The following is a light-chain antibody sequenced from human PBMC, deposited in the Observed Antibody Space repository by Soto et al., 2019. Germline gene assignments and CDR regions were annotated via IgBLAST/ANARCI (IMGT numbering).Light chain of an antibody. CDR1: QGISSY. V-gene: IGKV1-9*01. J-gene: IGKJ4*01. CDR2: AVS. Sequence: DIQLTQSPSFLSASVGDRVTITCRASQGISSYLAWYQQKPGKAPQLLIYAVSTLQSGVPSRFSGSGTGTEFHLTISRLHPEDFATYSCQQLNTYPLTFGGGTKVEIK. CDR3: QQLNTYPLT.